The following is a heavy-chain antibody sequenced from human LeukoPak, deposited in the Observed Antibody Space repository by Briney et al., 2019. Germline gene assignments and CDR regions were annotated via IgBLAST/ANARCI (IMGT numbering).Heavy chain of an antibody. Sequence: GGSLRLSCAASGFSFSTYAMHWVRQAPGKGLEWVAVIWYDGSNKYYADSVKGRFTISRDNSKNTLYLQMNSLRAEDTAVYYCAKAAVAGTFAALSWGQGTLVTVSS. D-gene: IGHD6-19*01. CDR1: GFSFSTYA. CDR3: AKAAVAGTFAALS. V-gene: IGHV3-33*06. CDR2: IWYDGSNK. J-gene: IGHJ4*02.